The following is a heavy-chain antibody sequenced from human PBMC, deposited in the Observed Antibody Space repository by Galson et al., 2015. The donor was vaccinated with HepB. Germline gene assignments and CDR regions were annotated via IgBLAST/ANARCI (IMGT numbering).Heavy chain of an antibody. CDR2: INPSGGST. Sequence: SVKVSCKASGYTFTSYYMHWVRQAPGQGLEWMGIINPSGGSTSYAQKFQGRVTMTRDTSTSTAYMELRSLRSDDTAVYYCARDRRGGDIKTPAKRLDYWGQGTLVTVSS. J-gene: IGHJ4*02. V-gene: IGHV1-46*01. D-gene: IGHD2-21*02. CDR1: GYTFTSYY. CDR3: ARDRRGGDIKTPAKRLDY.